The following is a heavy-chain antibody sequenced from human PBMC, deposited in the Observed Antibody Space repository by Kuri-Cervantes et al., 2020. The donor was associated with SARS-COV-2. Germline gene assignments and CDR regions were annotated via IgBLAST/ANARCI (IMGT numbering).Heavy chain of an antibody. V-gene: IGHV3-33*08. CDR1: GFTFSSYG. Sequence: GESLKISCAASGFTFSSYGMHWVRQAPGKGLEWVAVIWYDGSNKYYADSVKGRFTISRDNSKNTLYLQMNSLRAEDTAVYYCAREEYSSSWSAVEFDYWGQGTLVTVSS. J-gene: IGHJ4*02. CDR3: AREEYSSSWSAVEFDY. D-gene: IGHD6-13*01. CDR2: IWYDGSNK.